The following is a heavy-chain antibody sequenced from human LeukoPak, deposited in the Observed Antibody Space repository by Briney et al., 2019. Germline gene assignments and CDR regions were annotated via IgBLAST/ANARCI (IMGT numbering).Heavy chain of an antibody. Sequence: SAXXNWIRQSPSXGLEWLVRTYYRSKWYNDYAVSVKSRITINPDTSKNQFSLQLNSVTPEDTAVYYCARGVSWYLRFDYWGQGTLVTVSS. CDR2: TYYRSKWYN. CDR1: SAX. D-gene: IGHD2-15*01. J-gene: IGHJ4*02. CDR3: ARGVSWYLRFDY. V-gene: IGHV6-1*01.